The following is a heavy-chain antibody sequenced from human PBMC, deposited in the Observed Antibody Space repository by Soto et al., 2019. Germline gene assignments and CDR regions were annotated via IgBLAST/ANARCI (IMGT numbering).Heavy chain of an antibody. CDR1: GYIFKNYA. V-gene: IGHV1-69*06. J-gene: IGHJ6*02. D-gene: IGHD6-13*01. CDR2: IIPIFGTA. Sequence: ASVKVSCKSSGYIFKNYAVTWLRQAPGQGLEWMGGIIPIFGTANYAQKFQGRVSITADKSTSTAYMELSSLRSEDTAVYYCARAGAAAGKQSKPPNYYGMDVWGQGTTVTVSS. CDR3: ARAGAAAGKQSKPPNYYGMDV.